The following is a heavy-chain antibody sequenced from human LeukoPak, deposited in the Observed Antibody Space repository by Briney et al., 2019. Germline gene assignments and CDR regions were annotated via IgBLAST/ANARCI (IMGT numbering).Heavy chain of an antibody. D-gene: IGHD1-14*01. J-gene: IGHJ6*02. CDR2: ISAYNGNT. Sequence: ASVKVSCKASGYTFTSYGISWVRQAPGQGLEWMGWISAYNGNTNYAQKLQGRVTMTTDTSTSTAYMELRSLRSDDTAVYYCARDESGRYYYYYGMDVWGQGTTVTVSS. CDR1: GYTFTSYG. V-gene: IGHV1-18*01. CDR3: ARDESGRYYYYYGMDV.